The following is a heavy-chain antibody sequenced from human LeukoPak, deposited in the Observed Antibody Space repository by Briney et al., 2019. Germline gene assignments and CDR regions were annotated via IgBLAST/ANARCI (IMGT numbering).Heavy chain of an antibody. V-gene: IGHV1-8*01. CDR2: MNPNSGNT. J-gene: IGHJ5*02. CDR3: ARGRKYGSGSYYNWFDP. D-gene: IGHD3-10*01. CDR1: GYSFTSYD. Sequence: GASVKVSCKASGYSFTSYDLNWVRQATGQGLEWMGWMNPNSGNTGYAQKFQGRVTMTRNTSISTAYMELSSLRSEDTAVYYCARGRKYGSGSYYNWFDPWGQGTLVTVSS.